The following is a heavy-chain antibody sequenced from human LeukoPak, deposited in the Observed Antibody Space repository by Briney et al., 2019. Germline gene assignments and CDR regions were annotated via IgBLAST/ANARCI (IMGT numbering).Heavy chain of an antibody. V-gene: IGHV5-51*01. CDR3: ARGSSSWIGGRDY. J-gene: IGHJ4*02. CDR1: GYSFTSYW. CDR2: IYPGDSDT. D-gene: IGHD6-13*01. Sequence: GASLKISCKGSGYSFTSYWIGWVRQLPGKGLEWMGIIYPGDSDTRYSPSFQGQVTISADKSISTAYLQWSSLKASDTAMYYCARGSSSWIGGRDYWGQGTLITVSS.